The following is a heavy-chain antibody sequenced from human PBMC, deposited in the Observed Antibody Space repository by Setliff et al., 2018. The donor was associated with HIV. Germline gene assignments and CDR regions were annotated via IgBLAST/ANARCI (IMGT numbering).Heavy chain of an antibody. J-gene: IGHJ4*02. CDR2: MYPSGST. Sequence: KPSETLSLTCAVSGGLISSSNWWSWVRQPPGRGLEWIGEMYPSGSTNYNSSLKSRVTISVDKSKNQFSLKLSSVTAADTAVYYCARVSVFGSAMARGGYFDYWGQGTPVTVSS. V-gene: IGHV4-4*02. CDR1: GGLISSSNW. CDR3: ARVSVFGSAMARGGYFDY. D-gene: IGHD5-18*01.